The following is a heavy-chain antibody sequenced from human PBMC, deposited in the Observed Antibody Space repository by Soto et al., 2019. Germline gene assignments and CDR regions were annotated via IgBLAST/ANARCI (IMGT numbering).Heavy chain of an antibody. CDR2: VYNSGGS. D-gene: IGHD3-3*01. J-gene: IGHJ6*02. CDR1: GGSISSGHYY. V-gene: IGHV4-30-4*01. Sequence: KPSETLSLTCTVSGGSISSGHYYWSWIRQHPGKGLEWIGFVYNSGGSYYNPSLKSRVTISVDTSKNQVSLILNSVTAADTAVYYCARDQAPYHDFWCGSYNNKYYGMDVWGPGISVTVSS. CDR3: ARDQAPYHDFWCGSYNNKYYGMDV.